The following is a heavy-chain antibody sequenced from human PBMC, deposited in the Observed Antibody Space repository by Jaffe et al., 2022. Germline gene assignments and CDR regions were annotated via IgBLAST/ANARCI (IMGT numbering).Heavy chain of an antibody. CDR2: IYTSGST. Sequence: QVQLQESGPGLVKPSQTLSLTCTVSGGSISSGSYYWSWIRQPAGKGLEWIGRIYTSGSTNYNPSLKSRVTISVDTSKNQFSLKLSSVTAADTAVYYCARDGPGDPTQIYYYYYYMDVWGKGTTVTVSS. J-gene: IGHJ6*03. D-gene: IGHD4-17*01. CDR3: ARDGPGDPTQIYYYYYYMDV. CDR1: GGSISSGSYY. V-gene: IGHV4-61*02.